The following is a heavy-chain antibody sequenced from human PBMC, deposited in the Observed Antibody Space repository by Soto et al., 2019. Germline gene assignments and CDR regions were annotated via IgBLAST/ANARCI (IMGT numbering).Heavy chain of an antibody. V-gene: IGHV1-3*01. J-gene: IGHJ5*02. D-gene: IGHD2-15*01. CDR3: ARGVLVVVVARDNWFDP. Sequence: ASVKVSCKASGYTFTRYAMHWVRQAPRQRLEWMGWINAGNGNTKYSQKFQGRVTISRDTSASTAYMELNSLRSEDTAVYYCARGVLVVVVARDNWFDPWGQGTLVTVSS. CDR1: GYTFTRYA. CDR2: INAGNGNT.